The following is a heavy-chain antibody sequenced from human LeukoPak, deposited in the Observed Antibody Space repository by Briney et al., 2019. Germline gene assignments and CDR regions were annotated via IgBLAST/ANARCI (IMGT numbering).Heavy chain of an antibody. D-gene: IGHD7-27*01. J-gene: IGHJ4*02. Sequence: ASVRVSCKASGYTFTSHGLSWARQAPGQGLEWMGWISIYSGNTNYAQKFQDRISMTTDTSTSTAYMELRSLKSDDTAVYYCARDPGGTWGFDYWGQGALVTVSS. CDR2: ISIYSGNT. V-gene: IGHV1-18*01. CDR1: GYTFTSHG. CDR3: ARDPGGTWGFDY.